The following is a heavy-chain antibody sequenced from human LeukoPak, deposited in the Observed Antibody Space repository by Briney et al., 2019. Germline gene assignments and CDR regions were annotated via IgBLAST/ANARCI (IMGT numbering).Heavy chain of an antibody. Sequence: ASVKVSCKASGYTFTGYYMHWVRQAPGQGLEWMGWINPNSGGTNYAQKFQGRVTMTRDTSISTAYMELSRLRSDDTAVYYCARDPVGATKPADGDYWGQGTLVTVSS. CDR3: ARDPVGATKPADGDY. D-gene: IGHD1-26*01. J-gene: IGHJ4*02. CDR1: GYTFTGYY. V-gene: IGHV1-2*02. CDR2: INPNSGGT.